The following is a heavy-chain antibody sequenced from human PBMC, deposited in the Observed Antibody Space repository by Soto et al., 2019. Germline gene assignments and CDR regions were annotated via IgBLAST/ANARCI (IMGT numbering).Heavy chain of an antibody. CDR2: IIPIFGTA. Sequence: QVQLVQSGDEVKKPGSSVKVSCKASGGTFSSYAISWVRQAPGQGLEWMGGIIPIFGTANYAQKFQGRVTITADESTSTAYMELSSLRSEDTAVYYCARPGEMATNGRYYFDYWGQGTLVTVSS. V-gene: IGHV1-69*01. J-gene: IGHJ4*02. CDR3: ARPGEMATNGRYYFDY. D-gene: IGHD3-10*01. CDR1: GGTFSSYA.